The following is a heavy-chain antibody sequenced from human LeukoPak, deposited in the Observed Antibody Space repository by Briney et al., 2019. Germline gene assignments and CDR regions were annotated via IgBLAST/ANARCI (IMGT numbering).Heavy chain of an antibody. CDR3: ARDGWNGYYYMDV. V-gene: IGHV1-69*05. CDR1: GGTFSSYA. CDR2: IIPIFGTA. J-gene: IGHJ6*03. Sequence: SVKVSCKASGGTFSSYAISWVRQAPGQGLEWMGGIIPIFGTANYAQKFQGRVTITTAESTSTAYMELSSLRSEDTAVYYCARDGWNGYYYMDVWGKGTTVTVSS. D-gene: IGHD2-8*01.